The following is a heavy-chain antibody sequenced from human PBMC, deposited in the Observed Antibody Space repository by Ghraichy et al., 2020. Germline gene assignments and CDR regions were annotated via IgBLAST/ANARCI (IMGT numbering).Heavy chain of an antibody. CDR3: ARHHDYSTSLDY. V-gene: IGHV4-39*07. J-gene: IGHJ4*02. CDR2: IYYSGST. Sequence: SETLSLTCTVSGGSISSSSYYWGWIRQPPGKGLEWIGSIYYSGSTYYNPSLKSRVTISVDTSKNQFSLKLSSVTAADTAVYYCARHHDYSTSLDYWGQGTLVTVSS. CDR1: GGSISSSSYY. D-gene: IGHD4-11*01.